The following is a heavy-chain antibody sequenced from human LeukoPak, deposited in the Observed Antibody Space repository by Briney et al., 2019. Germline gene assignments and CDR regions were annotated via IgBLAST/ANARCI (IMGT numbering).Heavy chain of an antibody. CDR2: INSDGSTT. CDR3: ARDFWSAYSPLNY. Sequence: PGGSLRLSCAASGFTFSNYWMHWVRQAPGEGLVWVSRINSDGSTTIYADFVKGRFTISRDNAKNTLYLQINSLRAEDTAVYYCARDFWSAYSPLNYWGQGTLVTVSS. CDR1: GFTFSNYW. D-gene: IGHD3/OR15-3a*01. V-gene: IGHV3-74*01. J-gene: IGHJ4*02.